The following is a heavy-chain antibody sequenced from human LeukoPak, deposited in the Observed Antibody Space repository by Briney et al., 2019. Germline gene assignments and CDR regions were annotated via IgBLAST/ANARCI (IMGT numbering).Heavy chain of an antibody. CDR1: GGSFSGYY. Sequence: SETPSLTCAVYGGSFSGYYWSWIRQPPGKGLEWIGEINHSGSTNYNPSLKSRVTISVDTSKNQFSLKLSSVTAADTAVYYCARAYMTTVTPFFDYWGQGTLVTVSS. CDR3: ARAYMTTVTPFFDY. CDR2: INHSGST. V-gene: IGHV4-34*01. D-gene: IGHD4-17*01. J-gene: IGHJ4*02.